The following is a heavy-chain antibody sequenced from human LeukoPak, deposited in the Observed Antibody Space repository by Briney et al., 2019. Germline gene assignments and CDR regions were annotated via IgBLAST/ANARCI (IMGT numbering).Heavy chain of an antibody. CDR3: ARDRLIAAAGLSVLDY. CDR2: ISYDGGNK. CDR1: GFTFGSYA. J-gene: IGHJ4*02. Sequence: PGRSLRLSCAASGFTFGSYAMHWVRQAPGKGLEWVAVISYDGGNKNYADSVKGRFTISRDNAKNSLYLQMNSLRAEDTAVYYCARDRLIAAAGLSVLDYWGQGTLVTVSS. D-gene: IGHD6-13*01. V-gene: IGHV3-30-3*01.